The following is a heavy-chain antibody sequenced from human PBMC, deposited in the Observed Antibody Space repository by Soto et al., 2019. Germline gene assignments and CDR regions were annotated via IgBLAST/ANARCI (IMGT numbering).Heavy chain of an antibody. J-gene: IGHJ3*01. D-gene: IGHD6-19*01. CDR3: AVYNSGWYGAFDS. CDR1: GFTFSIYA. V-gene: IGHV3-23*01. Sequence: EVQLLESGGDLVQPGGSLRLSCAASGFTFSIYAMSWVRQAPGKGLEWVSGISGSGGDTFYADSVKGRFTISRDNPKNTLYLQMNRLSAEDTAVYYCAVYNSGWYGAFDSWGQRTMVTVSS. CDR2: ISGSGGDT.